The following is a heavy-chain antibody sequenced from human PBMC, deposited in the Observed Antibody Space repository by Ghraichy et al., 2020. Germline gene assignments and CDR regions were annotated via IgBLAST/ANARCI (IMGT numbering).Heavy chain of an antibody. D-gene: IGHD7-27*01. V-gene: IGHV3-23*01. CDR2: VSGSGSDK. CDR1: GCTFSNYA. J-gene: IGHJ4*02. Sequence: GALRLSCAASGCTFSNYAMSWVRQAPGGGLEWVSAVSGSGSDKYYADSVKGRFTISRDNSENTLYLQMNSLSAEDTAVYYCAKDKWGRHNDYFDYWGQGILVTVSS. CDR3: AKDKWGRHNDYFDY.